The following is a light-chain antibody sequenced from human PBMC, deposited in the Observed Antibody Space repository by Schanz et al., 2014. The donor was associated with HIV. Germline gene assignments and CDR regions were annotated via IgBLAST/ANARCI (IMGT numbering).Light chain of an antibody. Sequence: EIVLTQSPGTLSLSPGERASLSCRASQSVTARYLAWYQQKGGQAPRLLIYGATNRATGIPDRFSGSGSGTDFTLTISRLEPEDFAVYYCQQYGSSPTWTFGQGTKVEIK. CDR2: GAT. V-gene: IGKV3-20*01. CDR3: QQYGSSPTWT. J-gene: IGKJ1*01. CDR1: QSVTARY.